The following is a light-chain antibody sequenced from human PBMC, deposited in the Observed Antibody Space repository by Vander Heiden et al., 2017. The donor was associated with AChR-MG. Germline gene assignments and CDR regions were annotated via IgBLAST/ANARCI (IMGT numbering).Light chain of an antibody. V-gene: IGLV1-40*01. CDR1: TSNIVADSD. CDR3: HYHDSRLSGWV. CDR2: VNN. J-gene: IGLJ1*01. Sequence: SVLSQPPSVTWAPGQRVTLSCTRRTSNIVADSDVHCNPQLPGTAPNILSYVNNNRPSGVSDRFSGSKSDTSASLDITGLQAEDEADYYGHYHDSRLSGWVFGSGTRVTV.